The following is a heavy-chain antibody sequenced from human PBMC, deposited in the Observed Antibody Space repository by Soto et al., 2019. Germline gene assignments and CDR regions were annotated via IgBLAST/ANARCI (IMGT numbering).Heavy chain of an antibody. J-gene: IGHJ4*01. CDR1: GFNVSGYS. Sequence: EIQLVESGGGLVKPGGSLRVSCAVSGFNVSGYSMSWVRQAPGKGLEWVASISRDATYRYYTDSVKGRFTISRENAKDSLYLQMNSLRGEDTAVYFCARGRGAGGGGTVFVYWGQGTLVTVSS. V-gene: IGHV3-21*01. CDR2: ISRDATYR. CDR3: ARGRGAGGGGTVFVY. D-gene: IGHD3-16*01.